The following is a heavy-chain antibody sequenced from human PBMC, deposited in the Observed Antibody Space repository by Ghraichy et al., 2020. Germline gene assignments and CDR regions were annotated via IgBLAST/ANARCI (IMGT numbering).Heavy chain of an antibody. J-gene: IGHJ4*02. CDR1: GFTFSYYS. CDR3: ARIDYYNSNGYYNY. CDR2: ITSSSSI. D-gene: IGHD3-22*01. Sequence: ESLNISCAASGFTFSYYSMTWVRQAPGKGLEWVSSITSSSSIYYAGSVKGRFTISRDDAKNSLYLQMDSLRAEDTAIYYCARIDYYNSNGYYNYWGQGTLVTVSS. V-gene: IGHV3-69-1*01.